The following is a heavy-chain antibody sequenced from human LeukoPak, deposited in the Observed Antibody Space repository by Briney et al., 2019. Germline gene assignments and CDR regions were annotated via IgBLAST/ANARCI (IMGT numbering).Heavy chain of an antibody. CDR3: ARARDYSNNNWFDP. J-gene: IGHJ5*02. V-gene: IGHV3-21*01. D-gene: IGHD4-11*01. CDR2: ISSSSSYI. Sequence: GALRLSCAASGFTFSSYWMNWVRQAPGKGLEWVSSISSSSSYIYYADSVKGRFTISRDNAKNSLYLQMNSLRAEDTAVYYCARARDYSNNNWFDPWGQGTLVTVSS. CDR1: GFTFSSYW.